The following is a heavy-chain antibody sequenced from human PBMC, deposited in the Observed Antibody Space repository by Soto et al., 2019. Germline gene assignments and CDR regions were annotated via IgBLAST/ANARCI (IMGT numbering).Heavy chain of an antibody. J-gene: IGHJ4*02. CDR3: AKVYWVASGIRYYFDY. Sequence: QITLKESGPTLVKPTQTLTLTCTFSGFSFSTSSVGVGWIRQPPGKALEWLALIYWDDDKRYNPSLRSRLTITKDTSRNQVVVTMTDMDPVDTATYYCAKVYWVASGIRYYFDYWGQGTLVTVSS. D-gene: IGHD2-21*02. V-gene: IGHV2-5*02. CDR1: GFSFSTSSVG. CDR2: IYWDDDK.